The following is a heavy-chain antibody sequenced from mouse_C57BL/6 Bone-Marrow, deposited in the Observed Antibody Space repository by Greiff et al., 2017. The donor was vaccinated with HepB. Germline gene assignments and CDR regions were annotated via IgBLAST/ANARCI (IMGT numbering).Heavy chain of an antibody. CDR3: ARRYYGSTAWFAY. D-gene: IGHD1-1*01. J-gene: IGHJ3*01. CDR2: MYPGSGST. CDR1: GYTFTSYW. V-gene: IGHV1-55*01. Sequence: VQLQQPGAELVKPGASVKMSCKASGYTFTSYWITWVKQRPGQGLEWIGDMYPGSGSTNYNEKFKSKATLTVDTSSSTAYMQLSSLTSEDSAVYYCARRYYGSTAWFAYWGQGTLVTVSA.